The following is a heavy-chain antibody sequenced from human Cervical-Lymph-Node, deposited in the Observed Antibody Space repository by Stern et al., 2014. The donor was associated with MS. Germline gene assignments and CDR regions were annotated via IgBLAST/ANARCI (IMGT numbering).Heavy chain of an antibody. CDR3: ATITMGDNSRWYYFDY. V-gene: IGHV4-59*11. CDR2: ISVSGST. J-gene: IGHJ4*02. Sequence: VQLVESGPGLVKPSETLSLTCTVSGGFISNHYWSWVRQHPGKGLEWIGYISVSGSTNSNPSLKRRVTMSVDTSKNQFSLKVSSVTAADTAVYYCATITMGDNSRWYYFDYWGQGTPVTVSS. CDR1: GGFISNHY. D-gene: IGHD6-13*01.